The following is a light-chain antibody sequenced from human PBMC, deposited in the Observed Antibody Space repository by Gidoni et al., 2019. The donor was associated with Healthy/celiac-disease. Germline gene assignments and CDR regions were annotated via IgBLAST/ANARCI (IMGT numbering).Light chain of an antibody. CDR2: ENN. J-gene: IGLJ1*01. Sequence: QSVLPQPPSVSAAPGRKVTIPCSGSSSNIGNNYVSWYQQLPGTAPKLLIYENNKRPSGIPDRFSGSKSGTSATLGITGLQTGDEADYYCGTWDSSLSAGEVFGTGTKVTVL. CDR3: GTWDSSLSAGEV. V-gene: IGLV1-51*02. CDR1: SSNIGNNY.